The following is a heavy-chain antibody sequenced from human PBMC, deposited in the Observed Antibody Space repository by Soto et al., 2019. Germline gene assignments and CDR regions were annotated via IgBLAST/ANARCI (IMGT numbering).Heavy chain of an antibody. J-gene: IGHJ4*02. CDR1: GYTFTGYY. CDR3: ARDKFRVITFGGLPDY. Sequence: GASVKVSCKASGYTFTGYYMHWVRQAPGQGLEWMGWINPNSGGTNYAQKFQGWVTMTRDTSISTAYMELSRLRSDDTAVYYCARDKFRVITFGGLPDYWGQGTLVTVSS. V-gene: IGHV1-2*04. D-gene: IGHD3-16*01. CDR2: INPNSGGT.